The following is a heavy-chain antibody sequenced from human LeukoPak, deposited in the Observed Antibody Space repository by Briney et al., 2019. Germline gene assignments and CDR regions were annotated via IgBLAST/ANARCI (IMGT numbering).Heavy chain of an antibody. CDR3: ARGVGDILTGYPEGFDP. J-gene: IGHJ5*02. D-gene: IGHD3-9*01. CDR1: GFTVSSNY. CDR2: IYSGGST. Sequence: GGSLRLSCAASGFTVSSNYMSWVRRAPGKGLEWVSVIYSGGSTYYADSVKGRFTISRDNSKNTLYLQMNSLRAEDTAVYYCARGVGDILTGYPEGFDPWGQGTLVTVSS. V-gene: IGHV3-53*05.